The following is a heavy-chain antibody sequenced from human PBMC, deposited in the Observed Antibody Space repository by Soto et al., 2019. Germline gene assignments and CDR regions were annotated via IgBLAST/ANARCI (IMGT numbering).Heavy chain of an antibody. J-gene: IGHJ6*02. CDR2: IIPIFGPA. CDR3: ATGSLTSTGGRIGYHYNAMDV. V-gene: IGHV1-69*13. CDR1: GGTFSSHS. D-gene: IGHD1-1*01. Sequence: SVKVSCKSSGGTFSSHSINWVRQAPGQGLEWMGGIIPIFGPANFAKKFQGRVTITADESTTTAYMELSTLTSEDTAVYYCATGSLTSTGGRIGYHYNAMDVWGQGTTVTVSS.